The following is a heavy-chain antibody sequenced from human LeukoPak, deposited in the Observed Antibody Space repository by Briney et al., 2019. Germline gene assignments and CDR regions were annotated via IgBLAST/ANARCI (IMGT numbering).Heavy chain of an antibody. CDR1: GYTFASYG. D-gene: IGHD6-13*01. V-gene: IGHV1-18*01. CDR2: ISAYNGNT. Sequence: GASVKVSCKASGYTFASYGISWVRQAPGQGLEWMGWISAYNGNTKYAQKFQGRVTMTTDTSTSTAYMELRSLRSDDTAVYYCARAAGAAGGQYFDYWGQGTLVTVSS. J-gene: IGHJ4*02. CDR3: ARAAGAAGGQYFDY.